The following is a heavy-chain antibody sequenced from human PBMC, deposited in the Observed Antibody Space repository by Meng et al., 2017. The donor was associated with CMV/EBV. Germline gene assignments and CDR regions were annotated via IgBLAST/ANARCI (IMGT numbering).Heavy chain of an antibody. CDR2: VNSNNDAT. D-gene: IGHD6-19*01. Sequence: QVQSWPSWAGVKKPGASVKVSCTTSGFTFSDYYIHWVRQAPGQGLEWMGWVNSNNDATNYARKFQGRVSMTRDTSISTAHMELSRLMSDDTAVYYCVRSSGWSLFDYWGQGTLVTVSS. CDR3: VRSSGWSLFDY. V-gene: IGHV1-2*02. CDR1: GFTFSDYY. J-gene: IGHJ4*02.